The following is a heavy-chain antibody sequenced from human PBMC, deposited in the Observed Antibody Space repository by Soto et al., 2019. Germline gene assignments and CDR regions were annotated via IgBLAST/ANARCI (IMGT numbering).Heavy chain of an antibody. CDR2: IRKDASVI. V-gene: IGHV3-7*01. CDR1: GFTFSTYW. Sequence: EVQLVESGGDLVQPGGSLRLSCAASGFTFSTYWMTWVRQAPGRGLEWVANIRKDASVIHYADSVEGRFTISRDNAKNSLYLQMSSLSAEDTAVYFCARDLSPADGNLFYDDFDIWGEGTVVTVSS. CDR3: ARDLSPADGNLFYDDFDI. J-gene: IGHJ3*02. D-gene: IGHD2-2*01.